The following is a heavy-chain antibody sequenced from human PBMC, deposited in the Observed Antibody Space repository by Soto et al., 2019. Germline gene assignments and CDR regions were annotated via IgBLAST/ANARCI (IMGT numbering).Heavy chain of an antibody. J-gene: IGHJ4*02. V-gene: IGHV4-34*01. CDR2: INHSGST. CDR1: GGSFSGYY. Sequence: QVQLQQWGAGLLKPSETLSLTCAVYGGSFSGYYWSWIRQPPGKGLEWIGEINHSGSTNYNPSLKSRVTISVDTSKNQFSLKLTSMTAADTAVYYCARDSCTNGVCSFDYWGQGTLVTVSS. D-gene: IGHD2-8*01. CDR3: ARDSCTNGVCSFDY.